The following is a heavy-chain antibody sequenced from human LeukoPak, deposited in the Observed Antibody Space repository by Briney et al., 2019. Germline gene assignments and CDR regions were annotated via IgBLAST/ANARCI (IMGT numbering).Heavy chain of an antibody. Sequence: SETLSLTCAVYGGSFSGYYWSWIRQPPGKGLEWIGEINHSGSTNYNPSLKSRVTISVDTSKNQFSLKLSSVTAADTAVYYCARVGSITMVRGVIPNWFDPWGQGTLVTVSS. CDR1: GGSFSGYY. V-gene: IGHV4-34*01. D-gene: IGHD3-10*01. J-gene: IGHJ5*02. CDR2: INHSGST. CDR3: ARVGSITMVRGVIPNWFDP.